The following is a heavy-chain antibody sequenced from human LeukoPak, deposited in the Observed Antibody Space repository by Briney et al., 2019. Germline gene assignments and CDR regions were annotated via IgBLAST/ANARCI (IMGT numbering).Heavy chain of an antibody. J-gene: IGHJ4*02. V-gene: IGHV4-4*07. CDR2: IYTSGNT. Sequence: SETLSLTCSVSGGSIRTYYWSWIRQPAGKGLEWIGRIYTSGNTNYNPSLKSRLTMSMDTAANHFSLRLTSVTAADTAVYFCARGSSSSGWEGFDYRGQGALVTVSS. D-gene: IGHD6-19*01. CDR1: GGSIRTYY. CDR3: ARGSSSSGWEGFDY.